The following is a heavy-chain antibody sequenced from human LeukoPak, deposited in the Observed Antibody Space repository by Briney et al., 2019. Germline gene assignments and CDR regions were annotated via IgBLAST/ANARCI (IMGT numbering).Heavy chain of an antibody. D-gene: IGHD1-26*01. CDR2: IYYSGST. Sequence: SETLSLTCTVSGGSISSDYWSWIRQSPGKGLEWIANIYYSGSTNYNPSLKSRVTISIDTSKNQFSLKLNSVTAADTAVYYCARDKFPLVGARGDDAFDIWGQGTMVTVSS. V-gene: IGHV4-59*12. CDR1: GGSISSDY. J-gene: IGHJ3*02. CDR3: ARDKFPLVGARGDDAFDI.